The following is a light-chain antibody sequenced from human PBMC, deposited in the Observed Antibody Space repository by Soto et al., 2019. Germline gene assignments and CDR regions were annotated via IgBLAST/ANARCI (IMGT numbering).Light chain of an antibody. CDR1: SSDVGGYNY. Sequence: QSALTQPASVSGSPGQSITISCTGTSSDVGGYNYVSWYQQHPGKAPKLIIYDVTNRPSGVSNRFSGSKSGNTASLTISGLQAEDEADYYCSSYTSSITYVFGTGTKLTVL. CDR3: SSYTSSITYV. J-gene: IGLJ1*01. V-gene: IGLV2-14*01. CDR2: DVT.